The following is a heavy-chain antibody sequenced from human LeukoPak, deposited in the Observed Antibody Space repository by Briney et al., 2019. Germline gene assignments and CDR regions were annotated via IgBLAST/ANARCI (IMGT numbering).Heavy chain of an antibody. J-gene: IGHJ4*02. CDR3: AKGIAAAGTTDY. CDR1: GFTFSSYA. V-gene: IGHV3-23*01. Sequence: GGSLRLSCAASGFTFSSYAMSWVRQAPGKGLEWVSGISGSGGSTYYADSVKGRFTISRDNSKNTLYLQMNSLRAEDTAVYYCAKGIAAAGTTDYWGQGTLVTVSS. D-gene: IGHD6-13*01. CDR2: ISGSGGST.